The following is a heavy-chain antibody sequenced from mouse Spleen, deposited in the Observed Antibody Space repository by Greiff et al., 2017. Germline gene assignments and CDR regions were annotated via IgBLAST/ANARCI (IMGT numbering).Heavy chain of an antibody. CDR1: GYTFTSYW. D-gene: IGHD1-2*01. CDR2: LHPSDSDT. Sequence: VQLQQPGAELVKPGASVKVSCKASGYTFTSYWMHWVKQRPGQGLEWIGRLHPSDSDTNYNQKFKGKATLTVDKSSSTAYMQLSSLTSEDSAVYYRAMGGLRLPPFDYWGQGTTLTGSS. J-gene: IGHJ2*01. CDR3: AMGGLRLPPFDY. V-gene: IGHV1-74*01.